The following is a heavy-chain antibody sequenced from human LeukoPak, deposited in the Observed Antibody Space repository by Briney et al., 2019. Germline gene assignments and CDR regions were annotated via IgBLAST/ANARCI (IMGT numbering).Heavy chain of an antibody. CDR3: AGDSRYSGYDFDY. D-gene: IGHD5-12*01. Sequence: GGSLRLSCAASGFTVSSNYMTWVRQAPGKGLEWVSVIYSGGSTYSADSVKGRFTISRDNSRNTLYLQINSLRAEDTAVYYCAGDSRYSGYDFDYWGQGTLVTVSS. J-gene: IGHJ4*02. CDR1: GFTVSSNY. V-gene: IGHV3-53*01. CDR2: IYSGGST.